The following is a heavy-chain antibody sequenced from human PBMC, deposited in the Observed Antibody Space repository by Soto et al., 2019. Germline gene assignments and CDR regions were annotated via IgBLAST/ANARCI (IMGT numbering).Heavy chain of an antibody. CDR2: IITIFGTE. Sequence: GASVKVSCKASGGTFSSYAIRWLRQAPGKGLEWMGGIITIFGTENYAKKFKGRVKITADKSKSKAYMELSRLRSDDTAVYYCARALKVGVTVDYWGQGTLVTVSS. V-gene: IGHV1-69*06. D-gene: IGHD1-26*01. CDR1: GGTFSSYA. J-gene: IGHJ4*02. CDR3: ARALKVGVTVDY.